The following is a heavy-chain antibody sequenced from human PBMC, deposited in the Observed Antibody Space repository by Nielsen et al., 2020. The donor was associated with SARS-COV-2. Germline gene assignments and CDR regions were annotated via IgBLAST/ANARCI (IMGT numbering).Heavy chain of an antibody. CDR2: IWYDGSNK. D-gene: IGHD6-19*01. Sequence: GESLKISCAASGFIFSSYGMHWVRQAPGKGLEWVAVIWYDGSNKYYADSVKGRFTISRDNSKNTLYLQMNSLRAEDTAVYYCSRGEYSSGWLDYYFDYWGQGTRVTVSS. CDR3: SRGEYSSGWLDYYFDY. CDR1: GFIFSSYG. J-gene: IGHJ4*02. V-gene: IGHV3-33*01.